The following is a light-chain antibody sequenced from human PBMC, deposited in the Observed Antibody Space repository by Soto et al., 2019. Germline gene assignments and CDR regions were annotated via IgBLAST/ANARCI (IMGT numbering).Light chain of an antibody. CDR3: QQSYSTLFT. CDR1: QTVIRY. CDR2: AVS. J-gene: IGKJ3*01. Sequence: IQMTQFPSSLSASVGDRVTITCRAGQTVIRYLNWYQQKPGRAPNLLIYAVSNLQSGVPPRFSGSGSGTEFTLTISDLQPEDFATYYCQQSYSTLFTFGPGTKVEIK. V-gene: IGKV1-39*01.